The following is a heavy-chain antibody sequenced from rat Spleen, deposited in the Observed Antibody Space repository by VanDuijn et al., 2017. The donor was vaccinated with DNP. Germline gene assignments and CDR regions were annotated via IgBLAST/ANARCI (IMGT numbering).Heavy chain of an antibody. CDR2: ISYSGST. J-gene: IGHJ2*01. CDR3: ARHERTTGMGFDY. CDR1: GYSITDNY. D-gene: IGHD1-7*01. Sequence: EVQLQESGPGLVKPSQSLSLTCSVTGYSITDNYWGWIRKLPGNKMEWIGHISYSGSTSFNPSLKSRISITRDTSKNQFFLQLNSVITEDAATYYCARHERTTGMGFDYWGQGVMVTVSS. V-gene: IGHV3-1*01.